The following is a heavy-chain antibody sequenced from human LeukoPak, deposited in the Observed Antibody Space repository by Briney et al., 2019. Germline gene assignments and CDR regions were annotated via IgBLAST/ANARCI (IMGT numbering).Heavy chain of an antibody. CDR1: GFTFSSYW. CDR2: IDTDGSFT. V-gene: IGHV3-74*01. J-gene: IGHJ4*02. CDR3: IRGTVGAPGDDY. Sequence: GGSLRLSCAASGFTFSSYWMHWVRQAPGKGLVWGSRIDTDGSFTSYADSVRGRFTISRDNAKNTLYLQMSSLRAEDTAVYYCIRGTVGAPGDDYWGQGTLVTVSS. D-gene: IGHD1-26*01.